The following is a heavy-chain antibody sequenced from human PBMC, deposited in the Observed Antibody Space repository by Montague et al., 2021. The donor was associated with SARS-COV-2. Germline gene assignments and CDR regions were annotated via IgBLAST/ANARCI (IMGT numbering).Heavy chain of an antibody. J-gene: IGHJ6*02. CDR3: ARGCLSYFGAGSHCYGMDV. D-gene: IGHD3-10*01. CDR1: GTSITSYY. V-gene: IGHV4-59*01. CDR2: ISDSGST. Sequence: SETLSLTCSVSGTSITSYYWNWIRQPPGKGPEWIGYISDSGSTNYSPSLKSRVTMSVDTSKNQMSLKLTSVTAADTAVYCCARGCLSYFGAGSHCYGMDVWGQGTTVTVSS.